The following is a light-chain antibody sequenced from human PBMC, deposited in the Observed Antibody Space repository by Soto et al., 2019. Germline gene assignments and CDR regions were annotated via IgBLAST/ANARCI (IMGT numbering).Light chain of an antibody. CDR2: GAS. V-gene: IGKV1-9*01. CDR3: QQLNAYPLT. J-gene: IGKJ5*01. CDR1: QGTSSY. Sequence: DIQLTQSPSFLSASFAYRVTITCRASQGTSSYLAWFQQKPGRAPKLLIYGASTLQSGVPARFSGSGSGTDFTLTISNLQPEDFATYYCQQLNAYPLTFGQGTRLENK.